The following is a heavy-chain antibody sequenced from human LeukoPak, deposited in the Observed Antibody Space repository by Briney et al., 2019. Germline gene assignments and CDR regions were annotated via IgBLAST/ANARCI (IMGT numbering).Heavy chain of an antibody. V-gene: IGHV4-34*01. J-gene: IGHJ4*02. D-gene: IGHD6-19*01. CDR1: GGSFSSYY. CDR2: INHSGST. CDR3: ARDPPTITLAGNGNDY. Sequence: PSETLSLTCAVYGGSFSSYYWSWIRQPPGKGLEWIGEINHSGSTSYKPSLKSRVTISLDTSKNQFSLRLSSVTAADTAVYYCARDPPTITLAGNGNDYWGQGTLVTVSS.